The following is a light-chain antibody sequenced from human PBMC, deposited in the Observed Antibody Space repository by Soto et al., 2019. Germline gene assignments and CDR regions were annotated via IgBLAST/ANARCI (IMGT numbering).Light chain of an antibody. CDR1: QSVSSY. V-gene: IGKV3-11*01. Sequence: EIVLTQSPATLSLSPGERATLSCRASQSVSSYLAWYQQKPGQAPRLLIYDASNRATAIPARFSGSGSGTDFTLTISSLEPEDFAVYYCQQRSNWPVTFGQATKLEIK. CDR3: QQRSNWPVT. CDR2: DAS. J-gene: IGKJ2*01.